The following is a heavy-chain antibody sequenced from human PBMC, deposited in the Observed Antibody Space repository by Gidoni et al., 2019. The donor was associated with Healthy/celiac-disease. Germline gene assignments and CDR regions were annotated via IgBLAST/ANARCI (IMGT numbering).Heavy chain of an antibody. J-gene: IGHJ3*02. CDR2: IYYSGST. V-gene: IGHV4-39*01. Sequence: QLQLQESGPGLVKPSETLSLTCTVSGGSISSSSYYWGWIRQPPGKGLEWIGSIYYSGSTYYNPSLKSRVTISVDTSKNQFSLKLSSVTAADTAVYYCARLVCPPLAYCGGDPRGAFDIWGQGTMVTVSS. CDR1: GGSISSSSYY. CDR3: ARLVCPPLAYCGGDPRGAFDI. D-gene: IGHD2-21*02.